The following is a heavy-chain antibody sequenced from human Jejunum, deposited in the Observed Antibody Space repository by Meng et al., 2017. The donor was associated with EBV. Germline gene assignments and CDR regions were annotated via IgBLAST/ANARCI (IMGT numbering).Heavy chain of an antibody. V-gene: IGHV1-8*01. Sequence: QVQRVQPGAEGKKPGASVKVSCKASGYTFTSNDINWGRQATGQGLEWIGWMNPSSDDTGFAQKFQGRVTVTRDNSINTAYMELSSLTSDDTAVYYCARDRSNSDYWGQGTLVTVSS. CDR1: GYTFTSND. D-gene: IGHD5-24*01. CDR2: MNPSSDDT. CDR3: ARDRSNSDY. J-gene: IGHJ4*02.